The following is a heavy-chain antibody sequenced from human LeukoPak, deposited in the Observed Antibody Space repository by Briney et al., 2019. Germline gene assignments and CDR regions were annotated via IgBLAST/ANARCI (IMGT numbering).Heavy chain of an antibody. CDR1: GFTFSSYS. D-gene: IGHD3-10*01. CDR2: IGRGTT. J-gene: IGHJ6*02. CDR3: AKDLGSGRTYYYGMDV. V-gene: IGHV3-48*04. Sequence: GGSLRLSCAASGFTFSSYSMNWVRQAPGKGLEWVSHIGRGTTYADSVKGRFTISRDNAKNSLYLQMNSLRAEDTALYYCAKDLGSGRTYYYGMDVWGQGTTVTVSS.